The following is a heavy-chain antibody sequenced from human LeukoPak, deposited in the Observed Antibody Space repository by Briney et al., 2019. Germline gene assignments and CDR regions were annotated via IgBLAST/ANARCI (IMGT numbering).Heavy chain of an antibody. CDR1: GFTFSSYW. Sequence: PGGSLRLSCAASGFTFSSYWVHWVRQAPGKGLVWVSRINSDGSSTSYADSVKGRFTISRDNAKNTLYLQMNSLRAEDTAVYYCARGYSYGKYYFDYWGQGTLVTVSS. J-gene: IGHJ4*02. V-gene: IGHV3-74*01. CDR3: ARGYSYGKYYFDY. D-gene: IGHD5-18*01. CDR2: INSDGSST.